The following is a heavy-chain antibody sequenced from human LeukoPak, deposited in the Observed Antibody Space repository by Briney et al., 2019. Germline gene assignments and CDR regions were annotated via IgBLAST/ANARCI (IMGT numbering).Heavy chain of an antibody. CDR1: GYTFTDYH. CDR2: INPNTGGT. Sequence: ASVKVSCKASGYTFTDYHIHWVRQAPGQGLEWMAWINPNTGGTNYAQNFQGRVTMTRDTSITTSYMELSSLLSDDTALYYCARGGHGHTQNDYWGQGTLVTVSS. D-gene: IGHD5-24*01. V-gene: IGHV1-2*02. CDR3: ARGGHGHTQNDY. J-gene: IGHJ4*02.